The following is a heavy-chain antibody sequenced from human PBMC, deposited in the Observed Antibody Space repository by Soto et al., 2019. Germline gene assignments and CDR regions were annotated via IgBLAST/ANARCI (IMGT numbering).Heavy chain of an antibody. CDR2: IIPIFGTA. D-gene: IGHD3-22*01. CDR3: ARGPYDSSGYYFGLHDY. V-gene: IGHV1-69*06. Sequence: ASVKVSCKASGGTFSSYAISWVRQAPGQGLEWTGGIIPIFGTANYAQKFQGRVTITADKSTSTAYMELSSLRSEDTAVYYCARGPYDSSGYYFGLHDYWGQGTLVTVSS. CDR1: GGTFSSYA. J-gene: IGHJ4*02.